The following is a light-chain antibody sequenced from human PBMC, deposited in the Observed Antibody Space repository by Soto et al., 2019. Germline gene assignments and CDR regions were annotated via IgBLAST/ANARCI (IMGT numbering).Light chain of an antibody. CDR3: QQYGNSPLT. V-gene: IGKV3-15*01. CDR2: GPS. Sequence: EIVMTQSPATLSVSPGERVTLSCRASQSVSYNLAWYQQKPGQAPRLLIYGPSTRATGIPDRFRGSGSGTYFTLTISRLEPDDFALYYCQQYGNSPLTFGGGTKVDIK. CDR1: QSVSYN. J-gene: IGKJ4*01.